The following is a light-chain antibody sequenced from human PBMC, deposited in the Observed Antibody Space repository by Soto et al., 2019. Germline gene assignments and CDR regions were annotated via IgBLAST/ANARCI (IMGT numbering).Light chain of an antibody. CDR2: EVS. J-gene: IGLJ2*01. CDR3: SSYTSSSVV. Sequence: QSVLTQPPSVSGSPGQSVTISCTGTSSDVGSYNRVSWYQQPPGTAPKLMIYEVSNRPSGVPDRFSGSKSANTASLTISGLQAEDEADYYCSSYTSSSVVFGGGTKLTVL. CDR1: SSDVGSYNR. V-gene: IGLV2-18*02.